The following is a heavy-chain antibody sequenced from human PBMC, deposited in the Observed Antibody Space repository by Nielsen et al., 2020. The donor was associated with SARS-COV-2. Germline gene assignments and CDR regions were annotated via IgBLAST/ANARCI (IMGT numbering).Heavy chain of an antibody. Sequence: GSLKISCAASGFIVSNNYMSWVRQAPGKGLEWVSVMYSAGTTYYADSVKGRFTISRHSSENSLYLQMNSLRADDTALYYCARGGYCSSSSRYNAFDVWGEGTMVLVSS. CDR1: GFIVSNNY. CDR3: ARGGYCSSSSRYNAFDV. J-gene: IGHJ3*01. CDR2: MYSAGTT. V-gene: IGHV3-53*04. D-gene: IGHD2-2*03.